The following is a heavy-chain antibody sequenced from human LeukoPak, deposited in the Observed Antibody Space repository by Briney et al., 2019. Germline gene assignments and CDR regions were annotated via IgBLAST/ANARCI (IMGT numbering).Heavy chain of an antibody. V-gene: IGHV1-46*01. J-gene: IGHJ4*02. CDR3: ARGDILTGYYPDY. CDR1: GYTFTSYY. D-gene: IGHD3-9*01. Sequence: GASVTVSCKASGYTFTSYYMHWVRQAPGQGLEWMGIINPSGGSTSYAQKFQGRVTMTRNTSISTAYMELSSLRSEDTAVYYCARGDILTGYYPDYWGQGTLVTVSS. CDR2: INPSGGST.